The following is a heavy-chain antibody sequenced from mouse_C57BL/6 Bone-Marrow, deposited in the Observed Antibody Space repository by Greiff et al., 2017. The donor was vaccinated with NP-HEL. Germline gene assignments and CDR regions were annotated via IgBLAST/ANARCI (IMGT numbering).Heavy chain of an antibody. CDR3: ARLDQYWYFDV. CDR1: GYTFTSYW. Sequence: QVQLQQPGAELVKPGASVKLSCKASGYTFTSYWMHWVKQRPGRGLEWIGRIDPNSGGTNYNEKFKGKATFTADTSSNIADMQLSSLTTEDSAIYYCARLDQYWYFDVWGTGTTVTVSS. CDR2: IDPNSGGT. J-gene: IGHJ1*03. V-gene: IGHV1-62-3*01.